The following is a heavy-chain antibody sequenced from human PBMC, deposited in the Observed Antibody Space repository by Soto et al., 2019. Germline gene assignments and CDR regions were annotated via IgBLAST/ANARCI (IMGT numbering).Heavy chain of an antibody. D-gene: IGHD3-9*01. CDR2: IYYSGST. V-gene: IGHV4-30-4*01. J-gene: IGHJ6*02. Sequence: QVQLQESGPGLVKPSQTLSLTCTVSGGSISSGDYYWSWIRQPPGKGLEWIGYIYYSGSTYYNPSLKSRVTISVDTSKNQFSLKLSSVTAADTAVYYCARRGDISTIRGEYYGMDVWGQGTTVTVSS. CDR3: ARRGDISTIRGEYYGMDV. CDR1: GGSISSGDYY.